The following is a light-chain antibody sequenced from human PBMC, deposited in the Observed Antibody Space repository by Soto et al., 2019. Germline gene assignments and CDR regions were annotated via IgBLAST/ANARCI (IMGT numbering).Light chain of an antibody. Sequence: IQLTQSPSSLSASVGDRVTISCRASQAIANFLAWYQQKPGKAPKLLIYGASTLQSGVPSRFSGSGSGTDFTLTISSLQPEDFATYYCQQLNSFPIPFGPGTKVDIK. J-gene: IGKJ3*01. CDR3: QQLNSFPIP. CDR2: GAS. CDR1: QAIANF. V-gene: IGKV1-9*01.